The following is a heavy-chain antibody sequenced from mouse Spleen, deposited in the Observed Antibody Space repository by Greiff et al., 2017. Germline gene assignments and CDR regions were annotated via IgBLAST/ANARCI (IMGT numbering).Heavy chain of an antibody. J-gene: IGHJ4*01. D-gene: IGHD2-4*01. Sequence: VQLQQSGPGLVAPSQSLSITCTVSGFSLTSYGVHWVRQPPGKGLEWLVVIWSDGSTTYNSALKSRLSISKDNSKSQVFLKMNSLQTDDTAMYYCARHWDDYDGGVDYWGQGTSVTVSS. CDR2: IWSDGST. V-gene: IGHV2-6-1*01. CDR3: ARHWDDYDGGVDY. CDR1: GFSLTSYG.